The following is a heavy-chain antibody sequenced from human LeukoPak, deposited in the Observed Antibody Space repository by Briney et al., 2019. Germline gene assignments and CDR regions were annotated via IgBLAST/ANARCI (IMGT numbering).Heavy chain of an antibody. D-gene: IGHD2-8*01. J-gene: IGHJ5*02. CDR2: GNESGGT. CDR1: GGSLNGHY. Sequence: TSETLSLTCAVYGGSLNGHYWSWIRQPPGKGLEWIGEGNESGGTKFNPSLKSRATISADTSKNQFSLKLRSVTAADTAVYYCAKNGQSGFSFDPWGQGTLVTVSS. V-gene: IGHV4-34*01. CDR3: AKNGQSGFSFDP.